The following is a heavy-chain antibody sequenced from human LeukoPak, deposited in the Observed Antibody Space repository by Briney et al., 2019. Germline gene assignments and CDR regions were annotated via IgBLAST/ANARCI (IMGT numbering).Heavy chain of an antibody. CDR3: AKRGTRATHGMDV. Sequence: PGGPLRLSCAASGFTFSSYGIHWVRQAPGKGLEWVAVVWYDGKNKFYGDSVKGRFTISRDNSKNTVDLQMNSLRVEDTAVYYCAKRGTRATHGMDVWGQGTTVTVSS. CDR2: VWYDGKNK. J-gene: IGHJ6*02. D-gene: IGHD3-16*01. V-gene: IGHV3-33*06. CDR1: GFTFSSYG.